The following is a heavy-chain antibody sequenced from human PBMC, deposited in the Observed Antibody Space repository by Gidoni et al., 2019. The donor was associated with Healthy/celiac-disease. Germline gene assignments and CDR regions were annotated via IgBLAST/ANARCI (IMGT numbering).Heavy chain of an antibody. CDR2: IYTSGST. Sequence: QVQLQESGPGLVKPSETLSLTCTVSGGSISSYYWSWIRQPAGKGLEWIGRIYTSGSTNYNPSLKSRVTMSVDTSKNQFSLKLSSVTAADTAVYYCAGGGVYAIPHDYYYYGMDVWGQGTTVTVSS. CDR3: AGGGVYAIPHDYYYYGMDV. J-gene: IGHJ6*02. D-gene: IGHD2-8*01. V-gene: IGHV4-4*07. CDR1: GGSISSYY.